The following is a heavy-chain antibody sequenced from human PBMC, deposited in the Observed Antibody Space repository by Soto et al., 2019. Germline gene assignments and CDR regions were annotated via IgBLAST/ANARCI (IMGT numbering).Heavy chain of an antibody. V-gene: IGHV4-34*01. D-gene: IGHD2-8*01. CDR1: GGSFNGYY. Sequence: PSETLSLTCAVSGGSFNGYYWTWIRQAPGKGLEWIGEISNSGGTTYTPSLKGRVTMSLDTSKNQFSLNLRSVSAADTAVYYCARGRNTLLKVFAKVISFDFWGQGTMVTVSS. CDR3: ARGRNTLLKVFAKVISFDF. CDR2: ISNSGGT. J-gene: IGHJ3*01.